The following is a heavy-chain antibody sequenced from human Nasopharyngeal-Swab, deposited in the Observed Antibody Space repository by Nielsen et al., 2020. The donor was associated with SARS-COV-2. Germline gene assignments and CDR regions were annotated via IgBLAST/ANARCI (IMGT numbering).Heavy chain of an antibody. J-gene: IGHJ4*02. Sequence: GRQRPGKGLEWVAVISYDGSNKYDADSVKGRFTISRDNSKNTLYLQMNSLRAEDTAVYYCARDAPDYGDYAIDYWGQGTLVTVSS. V-gene: IGHV3-30-3*01. CDR3: ARDAPDYGDYAIDY. CDR2: ISYDGSNK. D-gene: IGHD4-17*01.